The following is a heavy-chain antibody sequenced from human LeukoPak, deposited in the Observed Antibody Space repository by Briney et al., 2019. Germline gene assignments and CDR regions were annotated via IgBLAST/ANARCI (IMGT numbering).Heavy chain of an antibody. J-gene: IGHJ6*03. D-gene: IGHD2-2*01. Sequence: PSETLSLTCTVSGGSISSYYWSWIRQPPGKGLEWIGYIYYSGSTNYNPSLKSRVTISVDTSKNQFSLKLSSVTAADTAVYYCASGQVVVPAAPGNYYCVDVWGKGTTVTVSS. CDR2: IYYSGST. CDR3: ASGQVVVPAAPGNYYCVDV. V-gene: IGHV4-59*01. CDR1: GGSISSYY.